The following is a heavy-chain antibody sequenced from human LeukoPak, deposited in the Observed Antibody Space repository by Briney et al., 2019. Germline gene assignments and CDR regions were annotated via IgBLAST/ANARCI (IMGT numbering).Heavy chain of an antibody. J-gene: IGHJ4*02. CDR3: ARDATQYLRYGYFDY. CDR1: GFTVGGKY. D-gene: IGHD3-9*01. CDR2: IYTGGNT. Sequence: GGSLRLSCAASGFTVGGKYMSWVRQAPGKGLEWVSVIYTGGNTYYADSVKGRFTISRDSSRNTLYLQLNSLRVEDTAIYYCARDATQYLRYGYFDYWGPGILVTVSS. V-gene: IGHV3-66*01.